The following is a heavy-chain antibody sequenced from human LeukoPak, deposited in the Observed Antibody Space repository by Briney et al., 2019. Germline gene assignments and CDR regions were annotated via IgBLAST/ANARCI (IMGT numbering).Heavy chain of an antibody. CDR1: GFSFSGHW. V-gene: IGHV3-74*01. CDR3: AKAPCSGGSCYSPGVDY. J-gene: IGHJ4*02. CDR2: ISPTGSTT. D-gene: IGHD2-15*01. Sequence: PGGSLRLSCIASGFSFSGHWMHWARQLPGKGLVWVSRISPTGSTTSYADSVKGQFTVSRDNSKNTLYLQMNSLRAEDTAVYYCAKAPCSGGSCYSPGVDYWGQGTLVTVSS.